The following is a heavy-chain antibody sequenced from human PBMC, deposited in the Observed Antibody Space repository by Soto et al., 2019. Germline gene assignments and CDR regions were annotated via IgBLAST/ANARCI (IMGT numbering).Heavy chain of an antibody. CDR2: INPNSGGT. CDR3: ARDQTLYHGMDV. J-gene: IGHJ6*02. CDR1: GYTFTGYY. Sequence: ASMKGSCSPSGYTFTGYYMHWVRQTPGQGLEWMGWINPNSGGTNYAQKFQGWVTMTRDTSISTAYMELSRLRSDDTAVYYCARDQTLYHGMDVWGQGTTVTVSS. V-gene: IGHV1-2*04.